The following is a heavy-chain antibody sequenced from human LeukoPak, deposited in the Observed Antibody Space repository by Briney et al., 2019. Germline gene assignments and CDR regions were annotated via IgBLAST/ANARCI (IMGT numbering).Heavy chain of an antibody. D-gene: IGHD2-2*01. CDR3: ARRSNGTNSNYGVDV. CDR1: GFTLSDYY. J-gene: IGHJ6*02. CDR2: LTTGDTSR. V-gene: IGHV3-11*01. Sequence: AGGSLRLSRAASGFTLSDYYMSWIRHAPGEGLEWISYLTTGDTSRYYADSVKSRFTISSDNTRNSLSLQMSSRRAEDTAVYYCARRSNGTNSNYGVDVWGQGTTVTVSS.